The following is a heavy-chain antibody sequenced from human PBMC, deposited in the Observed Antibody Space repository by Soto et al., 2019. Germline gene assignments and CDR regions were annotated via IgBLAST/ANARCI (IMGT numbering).Heavy chain of an antibody. D-gene: IGHD3-22*01. Sequence: WGSLRLSCAASGFTFISYAIICFRHSPFKGLEWVSAISGSGGSTNYADSVKGRFTISRDNSKNTLYLQMNSLRAEDTAVYYCAKGIAYYYDSSGYQLFDYWGQGTLVTVSS. CDR1: GFTFISYA. CDR2: ISGSGGST. V-gene: IGHV3-23*01. J-gene: IGHJ4*02. CDR3: AKGIAYYYDSSGYQLFDY.